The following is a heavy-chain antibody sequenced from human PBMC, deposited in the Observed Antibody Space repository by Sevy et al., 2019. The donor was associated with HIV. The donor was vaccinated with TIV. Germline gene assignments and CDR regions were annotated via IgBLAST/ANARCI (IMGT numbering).Heavy chain of an antibody. Sequence: SETLSLTCTVSGGSVSSGSYYWSWIRQPPGKGLEWIGYIYYSGSTNYNPSLKSRVTISVDTSKNQFSLKLSSVTAADTALYYCARGLYYGSGSYTDYWGQGTLVTVSS. CDR1: GGSVSSGSYY. CDR3: ARGLYYGSGSYTDY. CDR2: IYYSGST. J-gene: IGHJ4*02. D-gene: IGHD3-10*01. V-gene: IGHV4-61*01.